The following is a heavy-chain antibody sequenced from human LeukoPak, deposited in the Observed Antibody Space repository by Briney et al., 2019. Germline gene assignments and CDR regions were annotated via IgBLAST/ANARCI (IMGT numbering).Heavy chain of an antibody. V-gene: IGHV4-34*01. D-gene: IGHD3-10*01. CDR3: ARRLAFYYGSGREKFDP. Sequence: SETLSLTCAVYGGSFSGYCWSWIRQPPGKGLEWIGEINHSGSTNYNPSLKSRVTISVDTSKNQFSLKLSSVTAADTAVYYCARRLAFYYGSGREKFDPWGQGTLVTVSS. J-gene: IGHJ5*02. CDR1: GGSFSGYC. CDR2: INHSGST.